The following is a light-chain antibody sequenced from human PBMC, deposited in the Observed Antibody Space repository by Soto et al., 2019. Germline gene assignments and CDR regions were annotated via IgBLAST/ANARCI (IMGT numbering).Light chain of an antibody. Sequence: IQLTQSPSFLSASVGDRVTITCRASQGISSYLVWYQHKPGQAPKLLIYTASTLQSGVPSRFSGTGSGTEFTLTISSLQPEDFATYYCQQLNSYPLTFGGGTKVEIK. CDR2: TAS. CDR3: QQLNSYPLT. CDR1: QGISSY. J-gene: IGKJ4*01. V-gene: IGKV1-9*01.